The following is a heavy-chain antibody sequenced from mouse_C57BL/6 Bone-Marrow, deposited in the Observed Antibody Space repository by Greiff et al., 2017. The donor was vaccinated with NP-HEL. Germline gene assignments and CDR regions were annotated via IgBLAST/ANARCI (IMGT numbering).Heavy chain of an antibody. J-gene: IGHJ1*03. CDR3: ARHGEWYFDV. CDR2: IWSDGST. CDR1: GFSLTSSG. Sequence: VQRVESGPGLVAPSPSLSITCTVSGFSLTSSGVHWVRQPPGKGLEWLVVIWSDGSTTYNSALKSRLSISKDNSKSQVFLKMNSLQTDDTAMYYCARHGEWYFDVWGTGTTVTVSS. V-gene: IGHV2-6-1*01.